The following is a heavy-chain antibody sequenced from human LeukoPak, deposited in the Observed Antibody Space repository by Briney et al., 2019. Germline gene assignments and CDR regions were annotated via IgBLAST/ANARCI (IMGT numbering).Heavy chain of an antibody. CDR1: GFTFGDYA. Sequence: GGSLRLSCTASGFTFGDYAMSWFRQAPGKGLEGVGFIRSKAYGGTTEYAASVKGRFTISRDDSKSIAYLQMNSLKTEDTAVYYCTRYRHGGYCSGGSCLFDYWGQGTLVTVSS. D-gene: IGHD2-15*01. J-gene: IGHJ4*02. CDR2: IRSKAYGGTT. CDR3: TRYRHGGYCSGGSCLFDY. V-gene: IGHV3-49*03.